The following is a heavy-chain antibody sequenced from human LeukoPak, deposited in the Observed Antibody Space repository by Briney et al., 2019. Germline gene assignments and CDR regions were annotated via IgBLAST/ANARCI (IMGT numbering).Heavy chain of an antibody. Sequence: SETLSLTCTVSGGSISSYYWSWIRQPAGKGLEWIGRHYTSGSTNYNPSLKSRVTMSIDTSKNQFSLKLSSVTAADTAVYYCARDRGHYDSSGYLFDYWGQGTLVTVSS. J-gene: IGHJ4*02. CDR1: GGSISSYY. CDR3: ARDRGHYDSSGYLFDY. V-gene: IGHV4-4*07. D-gene: IGHD3-22*01. CDR2: HYTSGST.